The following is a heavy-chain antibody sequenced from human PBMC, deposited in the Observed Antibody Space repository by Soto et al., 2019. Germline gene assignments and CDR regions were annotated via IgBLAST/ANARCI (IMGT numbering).Heavy chain of an antibody. V-gene: IGHV4-39*01. CDR1: GASSSSSGYY. Sequence: SETLSLTCTVSGASSSSSGYYWGWVRQPPGKGLEWIANIYQNGRTDYNPSLKSRVTISLDTSKNQLSLRLTSVTAADTAVYFCARPNSGSYYAPFASWGLGTRVTSPQ. J-gene: IGHJ4*02. CDR3: ARPNSGSYYAPFAS. CDR2: IYQNGRT. D-gene: IGHD1-26*01.